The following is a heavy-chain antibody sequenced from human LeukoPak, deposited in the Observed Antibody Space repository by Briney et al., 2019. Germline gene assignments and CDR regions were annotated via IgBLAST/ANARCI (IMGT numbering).Heavy chain of an antibody. CDR1: GYTFTRYD. Sequence: ASVKDSCKASGYTFTRYDINWVRQATGQGLEWMGWMNPNSGNTGYAQKFQGRVTMTRNTSISTAYMELSSLRSEDTAVYYCARVPRYYDILTGYYNVDPYDYWGQGTLVTVSS. J-gene: IGHJ4*02. CDR3: ARVPRYYDILTGYYNVDPYDY. D-gene: IGHD3-9*01. V-gene: IGHV1-8*01. CDR2: MNPNSGNT.